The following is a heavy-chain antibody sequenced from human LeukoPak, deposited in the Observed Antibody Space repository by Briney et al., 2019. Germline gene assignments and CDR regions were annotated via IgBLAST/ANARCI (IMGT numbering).Heavy chain of an antibody. CDR1: GGSISSGGYS. Sequence: SQTLSLTCTVSGGSISSGGYSWSWIRQPPGKGLEWIGYIYHSGSTYYNPSLKSRVTISVDRSKNQFSLKLSSVTAADTAVYYCARSSIAAAYAFDIWGQGTMVTVSS. CDR2: IYHSGST. V-gene: IGHV4-30-2*01. CDR3: ARSSIAAAYAFDI. J-gene: IGHJ3*02. D-gene: IGHD6-13*01.